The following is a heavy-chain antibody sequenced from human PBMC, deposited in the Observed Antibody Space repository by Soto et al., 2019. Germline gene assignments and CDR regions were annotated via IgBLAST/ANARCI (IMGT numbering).Heavy chain of an antibody. Sequence: SETLSLTCTVSGGSISSGGYYWSWIRQHPGKGLEWIGYIYYSGSTYYNPSLKSRVTISVDASKNQFSLKLSSVTAADTAVYYCARDVGRSSIFYSYYGXDVWGQGTTVTVSS. D-gene: IGHD3-3*02. CDR3: ARDVGRSSIFYSYYGXDV. CDR1: GGSISSGGYY. CDR2: IYYSGST. J-gene: IGHJ6*02. V-gene: IGHV4-31*03.